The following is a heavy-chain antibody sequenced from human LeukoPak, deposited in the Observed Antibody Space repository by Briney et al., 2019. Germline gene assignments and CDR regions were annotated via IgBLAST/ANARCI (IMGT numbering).Heavy chain of an antibody. CDR2: ISSSSSYM. Sequence: GGSLRLSCAASGFTFSSYSMNWVRPAPGKGLEWVSSISSSSSYMYYADSVKGRFTISRDNAKNSLYLQMNSLRAEDTAVYYCARSLFGEYYFDYWGQGTLVTVSS. D-gene: IGHD3-10*01. V-gene: IGHV3-21*01. CDR3: ARSLFGEYYFDY. CDR1: GFTFSSYS. J-gene: IGHJ4*02.